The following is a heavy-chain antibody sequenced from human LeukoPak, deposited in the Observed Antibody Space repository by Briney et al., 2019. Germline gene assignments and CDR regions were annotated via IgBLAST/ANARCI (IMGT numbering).Heavy chain of an antibody. CDR3: AKDRRSSGWYGPDAFDI. D-gene: IGHD6-19*01. V-gene: IGHV3-23*01. CDR1: GFTFSSYA. J-gene: IGHJ3*02. Sequence: GGSLRLSCAASGFTFSSYAMSWVRQAPGKGLEWVSAISGSGGSTYYADSVKGRFTISRDNSKNTLYLQMNSLRAEDTAVYYCAKDRRSSGWYGPDAFDIWGQGTMVTVSS. CDR2: ISGSGGST.